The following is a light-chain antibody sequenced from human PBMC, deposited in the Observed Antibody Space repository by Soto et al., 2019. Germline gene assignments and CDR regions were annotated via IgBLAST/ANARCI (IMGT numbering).Light chain of an antibody. Sequence: QPVLTQPPSVSGAPGQRVTISCTGSSSNIGAGYDVHWYQQLPGTAPKLLIYGNNNRPSGVPDRFSGSKSGTSASLAITGLQAEDEADYYCQSYYSSLSCSVFGVCTKLTVL. V-gene: IGLV1-40*01. CDR3: QSYYSSLSCSV. CDR2: GNN. J-gene: IGLJ2*01. CDR1: SSNIGAGYD.